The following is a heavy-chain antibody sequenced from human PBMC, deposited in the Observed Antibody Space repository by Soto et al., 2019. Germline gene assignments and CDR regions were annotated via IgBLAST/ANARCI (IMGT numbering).Heavy chain of an antibody. CDR1: GFTFISYA. D-gene: IGHD3-10*01. V-gene: IGHV3-30-3*01. CDR2: ILFDGSTE. CDR3: ARSRHGSGSYTHFYYGLDV. Sequence: QVQLVESGGGVVQPGRSLSLSCAASGFTFISYAMHWVRQAPGKGLVWVAVILFDGSTEYYAHSVKGRFTISRDNSKNTVYLQMNSLRSEDTAVYYCARSRHGSGSYTHFYYGLDVWGQGTTVTDSS. J-gene: IGHJ6*02.